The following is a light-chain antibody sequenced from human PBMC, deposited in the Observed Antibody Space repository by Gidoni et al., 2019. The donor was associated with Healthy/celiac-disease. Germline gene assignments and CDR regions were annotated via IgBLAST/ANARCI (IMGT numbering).Light chain of an antibody. CDR2: DAS. V-gene: IGKV3-11*01. CDR3: QQRSNWPPT. CDR1: QSVSTY. Sequence: EMALTQSPATRSLSPGERATLSCRASQSVSTYLAWYQQKTGQAPRLLIYDASNRATGIPARFSGSGSVTDFTLTISSLEPEDFAVYYCQQRSNWPPTFGGGTKVEIK. J-gene: IGKJ4*01.